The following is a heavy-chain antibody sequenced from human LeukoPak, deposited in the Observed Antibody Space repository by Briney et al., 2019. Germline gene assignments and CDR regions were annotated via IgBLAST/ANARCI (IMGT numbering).Heavy chain of an antibody. CDR1: GFTFSSYW. J-gene: IGHJ3*02. CDR3: ARARSYDSSGYSWNDAFDI. V-gene: IGHV3-7*01. Sequence: GGALRLSCAASGFTFSSYWMSGVGQAPGKGREGVAHINKDGREKYYVDSVKGRFTISRENAKKSVFMQMNSLRDEDRAVYYCARARSYDSSGYSWNDAFDIWGQGTMVTVSS. CDR2: INKDGREK. D-gene: IGHD3-22*01.